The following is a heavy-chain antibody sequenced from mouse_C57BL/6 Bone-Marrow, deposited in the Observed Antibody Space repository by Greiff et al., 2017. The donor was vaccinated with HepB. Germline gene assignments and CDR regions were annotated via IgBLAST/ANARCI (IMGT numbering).Heavy chain of an antibody. CDR2: IDPETGGT. J-gene: IGHJ2*01. V-gene: IGHV1-15*01. CDR1: GYTFTDYE. Sequence: VQLQESGAELVRPGASVTLSCKASGYTFTDYEMHWVKQTPVHGLEWIGAIDPETGGTAYNQKFKGKAILTADKSSSTAYMELRSLTSEDSAVYYCTRDTKGYWGQGTTLTVSS. CDR3: TRDTKGY. D-gene: IGHD1-1*01.